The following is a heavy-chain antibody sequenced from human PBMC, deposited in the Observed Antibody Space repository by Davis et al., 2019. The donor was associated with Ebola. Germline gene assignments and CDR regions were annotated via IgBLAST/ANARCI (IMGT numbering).Heavy chain of an antibody. CDR3: ARDSSPIFGVVIINYYGMDV. D-gene: IGHD3-3*01. CDR2: ISSDSDYI. V-gene: IGHV3-21*04. Sequence: GGSLRLSCAASGFTFRTYSMSWVRQAPGKGLEWVSSISSDSDYIYYADSAKGRFTISRDNAKNSLYLQMNSLRAEDTAVYYCARDSSPIFGVVIINYYGMDVWGKGITVTVSS. CDR1: GFTFRTYS. J-gene: IGHJ6*04.